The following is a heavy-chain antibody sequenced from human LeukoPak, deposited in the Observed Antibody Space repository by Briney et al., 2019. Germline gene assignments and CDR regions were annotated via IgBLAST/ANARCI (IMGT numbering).Heavy chain of an antibody. D-gene: IGHD1-26*01. V-gene: IGHV3-30-3*01. CDR3: VRVVVGALFDY. J-gene: IGHJ4*02. CDR2: ISYDGSNK. Sequence: GGSLRLSCAASGFTFSSYAMHWVRQAPGKGLEWVVVISYDGSNKYYADSVKGRFTISRDNSKNTLYLQMNSLRAEDTAVYYCVRVVVGALFDYWGQGTLVTVSS. CDR1: GFTFSSYA.